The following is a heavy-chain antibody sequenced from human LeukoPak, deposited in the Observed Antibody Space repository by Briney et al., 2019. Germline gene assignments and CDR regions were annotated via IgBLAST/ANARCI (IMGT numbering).Heavy chain of an antibody. CDR3: AGGSPRGGREYYFDY. J-gene: IGHJ4*02. CDR1: GGSISSGSYY. V-gene: IGHV4-61*02. D-gene: IGHD3-10*01. CDR2: IYTSGST. Sequence: PSETLSLTCTVSGGSISSGSYYWSWIRQPAGKGLEWIGRIYTSGSTNYNPSLKSRVTISVDTSKNQFSLKLSSVTAADTAVYYCAGGSPRGGREYYFDYWGQGTLVTVSS.